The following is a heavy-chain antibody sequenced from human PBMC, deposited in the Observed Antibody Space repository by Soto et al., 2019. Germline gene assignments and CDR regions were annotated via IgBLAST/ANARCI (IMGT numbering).Heavy chain of an antibody. CDR1: GYTFTIYD. CDR3: ARGTGITMVRGVIVGYYMDV. V-gene: IGHV1-8*01. J-gene: IGHJ6*03. CDR2: MNPNSGNT. D-gene: IGHD3-10*01. Sequence: ASLKVSCKASGYTFTIYDINWVRRATGQGLEWMGWMNPNSGNTGYAQKFQGRVTMTRNTSISTAYMELSSLRSEDTAVYYCARGTGITMVRGVIVGYYMDVWGKGTTVTVSS.